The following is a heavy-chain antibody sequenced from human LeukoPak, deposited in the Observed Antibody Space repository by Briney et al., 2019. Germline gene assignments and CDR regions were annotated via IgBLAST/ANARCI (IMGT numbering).Heavy chain of an antibody. V-gene: IGHV3-7*01. J-gene: IGHJ4*02. CDR1: GFSFSFYW. CDR2: IKKDGSEK. D-gene: IGHD5-18*01. CDR3: ARDLSGVTGYTYGRGIDY. Sequence: GGSLRLSCAASGFSFSFYWMHWVRQAPGKGLEWVANIKKDGSEKYYVDSVKGRFTISRDNAKTSLYLQMNSLRAEDTAVYYCARDLSGVTGYTYGRGIDYWGQGTLVTVSS.